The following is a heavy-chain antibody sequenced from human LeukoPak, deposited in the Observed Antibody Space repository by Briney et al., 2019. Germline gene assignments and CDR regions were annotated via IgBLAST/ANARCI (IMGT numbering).Heavy chain of an antibody. V-gene: IGHV1-24*01. CDR1: GYTLTELS. J-gene: IGHJ4*02. Sequence: ASVKVSCKVSGYTLTELSMHWVRQAPGKGLEWMGGFDPEGGETIYAQKFQGRVTMTEDTSTDTAYMELSSLRSEDTAVYYCATDLGYYDSSGPIDYWGQGTLVTVSS. CDR3: ATDLGYYDSSGPIDY. D-gene: IGHD3-22*01. CDR2: FDPEGGET.